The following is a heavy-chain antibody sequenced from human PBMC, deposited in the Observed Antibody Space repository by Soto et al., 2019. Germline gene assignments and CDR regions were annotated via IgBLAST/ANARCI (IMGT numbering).Heavy chain of an antibody. CDR1: GGSISSYY. V-gene: IGHV4-59*01. J-gene: IGHJ4*02. CDR2: IYYSGST. Sequence: PSETLSLTCTVSGGSISSYYWSWIRQPPGKGLEWIGYIYYSGSTNYNPSLKSRVTISVDTSKNQFSLKLSSVTAADTAVYYCARERIAAALDEWGQGTLVTVSS. D-gene: IGHD6-13*01. CDR3: ARERIAAALDE.